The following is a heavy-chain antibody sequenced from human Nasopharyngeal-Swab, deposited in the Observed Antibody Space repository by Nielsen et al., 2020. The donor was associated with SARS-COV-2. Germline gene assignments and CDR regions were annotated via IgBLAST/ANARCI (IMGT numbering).Heavy chain of an antibody. J-gene: IGHJ4*02. D-gene: IGHD2-15*01. CDR3: TRGPDFVVAVADY. CDR2: IAHDASNE. V-gene: IGHV3-30*03. CDR1: GFTFSSFG. Sequence: GESLKISCAASGFTFSSFGMHWVRQAPGKGLEWVAFIAHDASNEYYGDSVKGRFSISRDNAKSTVYLQMSSLSADDTAVYYCTRGPDFVVAVADYWGQGTLVTLSS.